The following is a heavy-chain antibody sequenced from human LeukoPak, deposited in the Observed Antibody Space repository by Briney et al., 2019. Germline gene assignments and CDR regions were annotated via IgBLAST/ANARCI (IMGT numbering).Heavy chain of an antibody. D-gene: IGHD3-10*01. CDR1: GGSFSGYY. V-gene: IGHV4-34*01. J-gene: IGHJ6*02. Sequence: SETLSLTCAVYGGSFSGYYWSWLRQPPGKGLEGVGEINHSGSTNYNPSLKSRVTISVDTSKNQFSLKLSSVTAADTAVYYCARGRGRYSSESAYYYGSGSKSSPAYYYYGMDVWGQGTTVTVSS. CDR3: ARGRGRYSSESAYYYGSGSKSSPAYYYYGMDV. CDR2: INHSGST.